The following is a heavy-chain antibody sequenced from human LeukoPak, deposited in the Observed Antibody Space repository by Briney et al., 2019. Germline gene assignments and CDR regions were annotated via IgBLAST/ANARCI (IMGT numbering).Heavy chain of an antibody. CDR3: ARHVQMATIPYYFDY. J-gene: IGHJ4*02. CDR2: INHSGST. CDR1: GGSFSGYY. Sequence: SETLSLTCAVYGGSFSGYYWSWIRQPPGKGLEWIGEINHSGSTNYNPSLKSRVTISVDTSKNQFSLKLSSVTAADTAVYYCARHVQMATIPYYFDYWGQGTLVTVSS. V-gene: IGHV4-34*01. D-gene: IGHD5-24*01.